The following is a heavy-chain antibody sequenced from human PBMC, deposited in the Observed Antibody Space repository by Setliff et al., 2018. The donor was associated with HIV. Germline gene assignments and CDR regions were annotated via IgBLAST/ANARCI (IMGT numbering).Heavy chain of an antibody. CDR3: ARWGEPSIKAFDI. J-gene: IGHJ3*02. Sequence: SETLSLTCAVSGGSITDFYWNWIRQPPGKGLEWIGFAHHSGTTSYNPSLQSRVIIAVDTSRNESSLRVNSVTAADTAVYYCARWGEPSIKAFDIWGQGTMVTVSS. D-gene: IGHD3-16*01. CDR2: AHHSGTT. V-gene: IGHV4-59*08. CDR1: GGSITDFY.